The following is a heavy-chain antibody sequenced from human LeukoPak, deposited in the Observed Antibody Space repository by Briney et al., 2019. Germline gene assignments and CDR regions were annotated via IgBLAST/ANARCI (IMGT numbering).Heavy chain of an antibody. J-gene: IGHJ4*02. CDR1: GFPFSSYV. D-gene: IGHD3-22*01. Sequence: PGGSLRLSCAASGFPFSSYVMRWVRQGPGNGLQRVSAISGSGDSTDYADSVKGRFTISRDNSKNILFLQMSSLRADDTAIYYCARQVGFCSDSTCYFDYWGQGALVTVSS. CDR3: ARQVGFCSDSTCYFDY. CDR2: ISGSGDST. V-gene: IGHV3-23*01.